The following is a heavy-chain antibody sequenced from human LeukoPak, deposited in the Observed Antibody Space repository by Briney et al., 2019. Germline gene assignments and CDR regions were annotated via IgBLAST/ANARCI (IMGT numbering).Heavy chain of an antibody. V-gene: IGHV4-61*01. D-gene: IGHD5-18*01. Sequence: PSETLSLTCTVSGYSISSGYYWTWTRQPPGKGLEWIGSIYYSGSTNYNPSLKSRVTISVDTSKNQFSLKLSSVTATDTALYYCARENGYRYDYWGQGTLVTVSS. CDR1: GYSISSGYY. CDR2: IYYSGST. CDR3: ARENGYRYDY. J-gene: IGHJ4*02.